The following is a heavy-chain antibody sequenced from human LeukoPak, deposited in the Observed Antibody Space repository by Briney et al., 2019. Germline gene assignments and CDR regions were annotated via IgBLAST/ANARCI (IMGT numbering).Heavy chain of an antibody. D-gene: IGHD1-14*01. CDR1: GFSFSDYH. J-gene: IGHJ6*02. CDR2: ISGSGGAT. CDR3: AKKKGIDYYFGMDV. Sequence: GGSLRLSCAASGFSFSDYHMSWVRQAPGKGLEWVSVISGSGGATYYADSVKGRFTISRDSSKSTLYLQMNSLRAEDTAIYYCAKKKGIDYYFGMDVWGQGTTVTVSS. V-gene: IGHV3-23*01.